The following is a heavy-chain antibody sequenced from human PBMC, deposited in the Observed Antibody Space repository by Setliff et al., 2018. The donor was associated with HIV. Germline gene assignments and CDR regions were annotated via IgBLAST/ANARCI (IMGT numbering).Heavy chain of an antibody. CDR2: INHSGST. CDR3: ARRGWNGYKSFED. Sequence: SETLSLTCAVYGESFSGYYWSWIRQPPGKGLEWIGEINHSGSTNYNPSLKSRVTISVDTSKNQFSLKLTSVTAADTAVYYCARRGWNGYKSFEDWGQGTQVTVSS. CDR1: GESFSGYY. D-gene: IGHD1-1*01. J-gene: IGHJ4*02. V-gene: IGHV4-34*01.